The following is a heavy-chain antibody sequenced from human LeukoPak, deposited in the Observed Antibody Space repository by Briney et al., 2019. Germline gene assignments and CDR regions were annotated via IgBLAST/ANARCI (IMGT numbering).Heavy chain of an antibody. CDR2: IIPIFGTA. CDR1: GGTFSSYA. CDR3: ARALLEYSSSSGAFDI. V-gene: IGHV1-69*13. J-gene: IGHJ3*02. D-gene: IGHD6-6*01. Sequence: ASVKVSCKASGGTFSSYAISWVRQAPGQGLEWMGGIIPIFGTANYAQKFQDRVTITADESTSTAYMELSSLRSEDTAVYYCARALLEYSSSSGAFDIWGQGTMVTVSS.